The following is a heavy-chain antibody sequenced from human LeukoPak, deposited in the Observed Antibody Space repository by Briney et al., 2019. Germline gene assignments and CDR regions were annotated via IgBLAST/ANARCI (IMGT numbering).Heavy chain of an antibody. V-gene: IGHV1-8*01. J-gene: IGHJ3*02. Sequence: GASVKVSCKASGYTFTSYDINWVRQATGQELEWMGWMNPNSGNTGYAQKFQGRVTMTRNTSISTAYMELSSLRSEDTAVYYCARVHQYCSGGSCYGAFDIWGQGTMVTVSS. CDR2: MNPNSGNT. D-gene: IGHD2-15*01. CDR3: ARVHQYCSGGSCYGAFDI. CDR1: GYTFTSYD.